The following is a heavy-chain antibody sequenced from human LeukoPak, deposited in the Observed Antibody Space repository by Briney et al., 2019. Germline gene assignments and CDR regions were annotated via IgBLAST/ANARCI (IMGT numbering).Heavy chain of an antibody. CDR3: AKEVSSPHAFDI. Sequence: GGSLRLSCAASGFTISSYAMSWVRQAPGKGLKWVSTISGSGDSTYYADSVKGRFTISRDNSKNTLYLQMNSLRAEDTALYYCAKEVSSPHAFDIWGQGTMVTVSS. V-gene: IGHV3-23*01. CDR2: ISGSGDST. CDR1: GFTISSYA. J-gene: IGHJ3*02.